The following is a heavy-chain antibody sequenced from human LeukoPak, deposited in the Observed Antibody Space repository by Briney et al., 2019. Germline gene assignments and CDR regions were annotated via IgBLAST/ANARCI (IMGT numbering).Heavy chain of an antibody. V-gene: IGHV4-39*01. CDR3: ARRYYDSSGYYSDAFDI. CDR2: IYYSGST. Sequence: SETLSLTCTVSGGSISSSSYYWGWIRQPPGKGLEWIGSIYYSGSTYYNPSLKSRVTISVDTSKNQFSLKLSSVTAADTAVYYCARRYYDSSGYYSDAFDIWDQGTMVTVSS. J-gene: IGHJ3*02. CDR1: GGSISSSSYY. D-gene: IGHD3-22*01.